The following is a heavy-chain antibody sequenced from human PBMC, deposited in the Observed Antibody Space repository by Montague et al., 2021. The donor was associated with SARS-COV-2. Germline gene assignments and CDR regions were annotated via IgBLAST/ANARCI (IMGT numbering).Heavy chain of an antibody. V-gene: IGHV4-31*03. CDR2: IYHSGST. D-gene: IGHD1-26*01. CDR1: GDSIKSSPSY. Sequence: TLSLTCTVSGDSIKSSPSYWTWIRHHPEGGLEWIGCIYHSGSTFYNPSLKSRLTLSVDTSANQFSLDLTSVTAADTAVYFCVRERSYYGVNHLDFWGQGILVTVSS. CDR3: VRERSYYGVNHLDF. J-gene: IGHJ4*02.